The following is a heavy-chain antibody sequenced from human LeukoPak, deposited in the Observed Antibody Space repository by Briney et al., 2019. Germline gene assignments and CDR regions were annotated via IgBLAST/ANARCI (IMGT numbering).Heavy chain of an antibody. CDR2: ISSSSSTI. V-gene: IGHV3-48*01. D-gene: IGHD2-21*01. Sequence: GGSLRLSCAASGFTFTTYNMNWVRQAPGKGLEWVSYISSSSSTIYYADSVKGRFTISRDNAKNSLYLQMNSLRTEDTALYYCAKDISTLRLLWDFDLWGRGTLVTVSS. CDR3: AKDISTLRLLWDFDL. J-gene: IGHJ2*01. CDR1: GFTFTTYN.